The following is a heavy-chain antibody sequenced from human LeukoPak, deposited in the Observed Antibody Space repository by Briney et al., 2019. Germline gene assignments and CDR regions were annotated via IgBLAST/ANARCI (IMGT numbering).Heavy chain of an antibody. CDR2: INSDDHTT. D-gene: IGHD4-17*01. CDR3: ASSGITVTSSYFYYLDV. V-gene: IGHV3-74*01. Sequence: PRGSLRLSCVASGFTFSRYWMVWVRQAPGKELVWVSRINSDDHTTNYADSAKGRFTISRDNAKNALSLQLNSLRAEDTAVYFCASSGITVTSSYFYYLDVWGKGTMVTVSS. J-gene: IGHJ6*03. CDR1: GFTFSRYW.